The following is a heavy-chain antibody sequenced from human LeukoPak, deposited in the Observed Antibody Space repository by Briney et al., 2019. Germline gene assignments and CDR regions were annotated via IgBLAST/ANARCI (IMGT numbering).Heavy chain of an antibody. CDR1: GGPISSYY. V-gene: IGHV4-59*08. J-gene: IGHJ4*02. CDR3: ARQVDMVAEADY. D-gene: IGHD5-12*01. Sequence: KASETLSLTCTVSGGPISSYYWSWIRQPPGKGLEWIGYIYYSGSTNYNPSLKSRVTISVDTSKNQFSLKLSSVTAADTAVYYCARQVDMVAEADYWGQGTLVTVSS. CDR2: IYYSGST.